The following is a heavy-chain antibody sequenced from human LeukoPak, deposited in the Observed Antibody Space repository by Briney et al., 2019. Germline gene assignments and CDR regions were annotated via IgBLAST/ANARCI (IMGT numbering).Heavy chain of an antibody. J-gene: IGHJ4*02. CDR2: IIPIFGTA. D-gene: IGHD1-1*01. V-gene: IGHV1-69*05. CDR1: GGTFSSYA. CDR3: ARGPELERFDY. Sequence: ASVKVSYKTSGGTFSSYAISVVRHAPGQGLEWMGGIIPIFGTANYAQKFQGRVTITTDESTSTAYMELSSLRSEDTAVYYCARGPELERFDYWGRGTLVTVSS.